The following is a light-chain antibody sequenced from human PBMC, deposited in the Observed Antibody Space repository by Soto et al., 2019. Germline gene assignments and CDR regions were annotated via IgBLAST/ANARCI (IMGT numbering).Light chain of an antibody. V-gene: IGLV2-23*02. Sequence: QSALTQPASVSGSPGQSITISCTGTSSDVGSHNLGSWYQQHPGQATKLMIYEVSKRPLGVSARFSASKSGNTASLTISGLQAEDEADYYCCSYGGSRAVFGGGTQLTVL. CDR1: SSDVGSHNL. J-gene: IGLJ7*01. CDR2: EVS. CDR3: CSYGGSRAV.